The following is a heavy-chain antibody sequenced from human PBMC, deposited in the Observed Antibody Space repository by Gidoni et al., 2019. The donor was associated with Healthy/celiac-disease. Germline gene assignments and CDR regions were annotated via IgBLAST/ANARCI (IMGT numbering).Heavy chain of an antibody. CDR3: AREVVPAASFDY. Sequence: QVQLVDSGGGVVQPGRSLSRSCAASGFTFSSYGMHWVRQAPGKGLEWVAVIWYDGSNKYYADSVKGRFTISRDNSKNTLYLQMNSLRAEDTAVYYCAREVVPAASFDYWGQGTLVTVSS. D-gene: IGHD2-2*01. CDR2: IWYDGSNK. CDR1: GFTFSSYG. V-gene: IGHV3-33*01. J-gene: IGHJ4*02.